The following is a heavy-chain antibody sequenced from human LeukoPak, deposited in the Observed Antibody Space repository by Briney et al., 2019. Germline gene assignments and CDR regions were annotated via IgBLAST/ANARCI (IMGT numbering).Heavy chain of an antibody. CDR3: ARDPNGNYVGAFDFQR. CDR1: GYTFTNYV. D-gene: IGHD4-17*01. Sequence: ASVKVSCKASGYTFTNYVINWVRQAPGQGLEWMGWISPYNGNTNYAQKVQGRVTMTTDTSTSTAYMELRSLRSDDTAVYYCARDPNGNYVGAFDFQRWGQGTLVTVSS. V-gene: IGHV1-18*01. J-gene: IGHJ1*01. CDR2: ISPYNGNT.